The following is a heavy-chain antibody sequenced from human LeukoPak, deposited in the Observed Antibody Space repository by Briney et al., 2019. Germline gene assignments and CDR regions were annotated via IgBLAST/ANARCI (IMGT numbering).Heavy chain of an antibody. D-gene: IGHD2-15*01. Sequence: GGSLRLSCAASGFTFSSYVMSWVRQAPGKGLEWVSAISDTGNTYHADSVKGRFTISRDSSKNTLFLQMNRLRPEDAAVYYCAKAPVTTCRGAFCYPFDYWGLGTLVTVSS. J-gene: IGHJ4*02. CDR2: ISDTGNT. V-gene: IGHV3-23*01. CDR3: AKAPVTTCRGAFCYPFDY. CDR1: GFTFSSYV.